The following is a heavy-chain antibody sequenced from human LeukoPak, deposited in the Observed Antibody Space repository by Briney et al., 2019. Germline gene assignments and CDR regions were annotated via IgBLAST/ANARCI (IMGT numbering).Heavy chain of an antibody. Sequence: SETLSLTCAVYGGSFSGYYWSWIRQPPGKGLEWIGEINHSGSTNYNPSLKSRVTISVDTSKNQFSLKLSSVTAADTAVYYCARGRLWGYYYYGMDVWGQGTTVTVAS. J-gene: IGHJ6*02. D-gene: IGHD4/OR15-4a*01. CDR1: GGSFSGYY. CDR3: ARGRLWGYYYYGMDV. V-gene: IGHV4-34*01. CDR2: INHSGST.